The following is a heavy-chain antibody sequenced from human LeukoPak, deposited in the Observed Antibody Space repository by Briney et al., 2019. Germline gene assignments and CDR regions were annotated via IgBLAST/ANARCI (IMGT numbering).Heavy chain of an antibody. CDR2: ISSSGSTI. CDR1: GFTFSSYE. D-gene: IGHD2/OR15-2a*01. Sequence: PGGSLRLSCAASGFTFSSYETNWVRQAPGKGLEWVSYISSSGSTIYYADSVKGRFTISRDNAKNSLYLQMNSLRAEDTAVYYCARLKGGILYYFDYWGQGTLVTVSS. CDR3: ARLKGGILYYFDY. V-gene: IGHV3-48*03. J-gene: IGHJ4*02.